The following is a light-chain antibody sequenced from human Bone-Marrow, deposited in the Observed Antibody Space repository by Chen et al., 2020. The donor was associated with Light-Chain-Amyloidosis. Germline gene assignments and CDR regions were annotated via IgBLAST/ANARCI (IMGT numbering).Light chain of an antibody. CDR3: QVWDRSSDRPV. CDR2: DDS. V-gene: IGLV3-21*02. J-gene: IGLJ3*02. Sequence: SYVLTPPSSVSGAPGQTATSACGGNNIGSTSVHWYQQTPGQAPLLVVYDDSERPSGIPERLSGSNSGNTATLTISRVEAGDEADYYCQVWDRSSDRPVFGGGTKLTVL. CDR1: NIGSTS.